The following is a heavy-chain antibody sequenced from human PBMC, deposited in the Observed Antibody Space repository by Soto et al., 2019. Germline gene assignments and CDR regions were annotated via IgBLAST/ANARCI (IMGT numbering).Heavy chain of an antibody. D-gene: IGHD3-16*01. CDR3: ARGPHASAVRTEGEMNTYYFDY. V-gene: IGHV4-34*01. CDR2: INHSGST. Sequence: TETLSLTCAVYGGSFSGYYWSWIRQPPGKGLEWIGEINHSGSTNYNPSLKSRVTISVDTSKNQFSLKLSSVTAADTAVYYCARGPHASAVRTEGEMNTYYFDYWGQGTLVTVSS. J-gene: IGHJ4*02. CDR1: GGSFSGYY.